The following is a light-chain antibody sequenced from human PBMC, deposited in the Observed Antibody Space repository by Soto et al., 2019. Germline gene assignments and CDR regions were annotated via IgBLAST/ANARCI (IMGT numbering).Light chain of an antibody. V-gene: IGLV1-47*01. CDR1: SSNIGDNY. CDR2: RNN. Sequence: QSVLTQPPSASGTPGRRVTIPCSGSSSNIGDNYVYGYQQLPGTAPKLLMSRNNQRPSGVPDRFSGSKSGTSASLAISGLRSEDEAAYYCAAWDGSHWVFGGGTKLTVL. CDR3: AAWDGSHWV. J-gene: IGLJ3*02.